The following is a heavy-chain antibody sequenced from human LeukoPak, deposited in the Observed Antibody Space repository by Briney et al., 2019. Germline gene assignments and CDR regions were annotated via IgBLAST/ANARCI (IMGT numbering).Heavy chain of an antibody. D-gene: IGHD6-19*01. CDR1: GGSISSSSYY. J-gene: IGHJ4*02. CDR2: IYYSGTT. CDR3: TGYSAGWSSGGGY. V-gene: IGHV4-39*01. Sequence: SETLSLTCTVSGGSISSSSYYWGWIRQPPGKGLEWIASIYYSGTTYYSPSLKSRVAISVNRSNNQFSLRLSSVTAADTAVYFCTGYSAGWSSGGGYWGQGTVVTVSS.